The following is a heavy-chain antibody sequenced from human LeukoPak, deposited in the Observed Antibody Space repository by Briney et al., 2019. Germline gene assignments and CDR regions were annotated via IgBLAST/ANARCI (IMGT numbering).Heavy chain of an antibody. J-gene: IGHJ4*02. Sequence: SVKVSCKASGGTFSSYTISWVRQAPGEGLEWMGRIIPILGIANYAQKFQGRVTITADKSTSTAYMELSSPRSEDTAFYYCAKDYYYGSGGYSYYFDSWGLGTLVTVSS. CDR1: GGTFSSYT. V-gene: IGHV1-69*04. CDR3: AKDYYYGSGGYSYYFDS. CDR2: IIPILGIA. D-gene: IGHD3-10*01.